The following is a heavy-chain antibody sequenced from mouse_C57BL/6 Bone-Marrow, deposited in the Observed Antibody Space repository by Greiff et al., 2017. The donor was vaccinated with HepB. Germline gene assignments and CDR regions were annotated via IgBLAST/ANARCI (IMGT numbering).Heavy chain of an antibody. V-gene: IGHV14-4*01. J-gene: IGHJ3*01. CDR1: GFNIKDDY. Sequence: VQLQQSGAELVRPGASVKLSCTASGFNIKDDYMHWVKQRPEQGLEWIGWIDPENGDTEYASKFQGKATITADTSSNTAYLQLSSLTSEDTAFYYCTSYWVAYWGQGTLVTVSA. CDR3: TSYWVAY. CDR2: IDPENGDT.